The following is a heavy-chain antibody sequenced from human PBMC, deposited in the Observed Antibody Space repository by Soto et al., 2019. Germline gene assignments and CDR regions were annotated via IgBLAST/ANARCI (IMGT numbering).Heavy chain of an antibody. CDR2: INHSGST. D-gene: IGHD5-12*01. V-gene: IGHV4-34*01. CDR1: GGSFSGYY. CDR3: ARERKDIVATSPDHYYYYYGMDV. J-gene: IGHJ6*02. Sequence: SETLYLTCAVYGGSFSGYYWSWIRQPPGKGLEWIGEINHSGSTNYNPSLKSRVTISVDTSKNQFSLKLSSVTAADTAVYYCARERKDIVATSPDHYYYYYGMDVWGQGTTVTVSS.